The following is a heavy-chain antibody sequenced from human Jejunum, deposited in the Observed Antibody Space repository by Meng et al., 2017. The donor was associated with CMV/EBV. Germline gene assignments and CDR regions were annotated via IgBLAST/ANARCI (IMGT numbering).Heavy chain of an antibody. CDR2: TNPNNGGT. Sequence: FTGFYINWVRQAPGQGLEWMGWTNPNNGGTNYAQKFQGRVTMTSDTSTSTAYMELSRLTSDDTAVYYCTRDLYCGGNCYSAVDYWGQGTLVTVSS. V-gene: IGHV1-2*02. D-gene: IGHD2-21*01. J-gene: IGHJ4*02. CDR1: FTGFY. CDR3: TRDLYCGGNCYSAVDY.